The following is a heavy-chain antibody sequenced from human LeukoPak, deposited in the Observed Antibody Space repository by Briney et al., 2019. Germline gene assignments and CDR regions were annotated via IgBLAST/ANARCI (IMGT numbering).Heavy chain of an antibody. V-gene: IGHV3-33*01. J-gene: IGHJ3*01. Sequence: TGGSLRLSCAASGFTFSTYGMHWVRQAPGKGLEWVAVIWYDGSNKYYADSVKGRFTISRDNSKKTLYLQMNSLRAEDTAVYYCARYCSSASCPRGDFWGRGTMVTVSS. D-gene: IGHD2-2*01. CDR3: ARYCSSASCPRGDF. CDR1: GFTFSTYG. CDR2: IWYDGSNK.